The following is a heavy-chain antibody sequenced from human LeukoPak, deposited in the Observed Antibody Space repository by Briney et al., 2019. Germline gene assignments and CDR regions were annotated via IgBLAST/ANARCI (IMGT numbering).Heavy chain of an antibody. D-gene: IGHD2-8*01. CDR3: ARDGANIVLMVYALYYYYYGMDV. CDR2: IKQDGSEK. V-gene: IGHV3-7*01. Sequence: PGGSLRLSCAASGFTFSSYWMSWVRQAPGKGLEWVANIKQDGSEKYYVDSVKGRFTISRDNAKNSLYLQMNSLRAEDKAVYYCARDGANIVLMVYALYYYYYGMDVWGQGTTVTVSS. CDR1: GFTFSSYW. J-gene: IGHJ6*02.